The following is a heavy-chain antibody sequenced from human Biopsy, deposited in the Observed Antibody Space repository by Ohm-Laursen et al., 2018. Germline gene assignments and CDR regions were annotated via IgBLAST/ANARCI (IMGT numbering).Heavy chain of an antibody. CDR1: GFTFHDYA. CDR2: ISWNSGRI. V-gene: IGHV3-9*01. D-gene: IGHD6-13*01. Sequence: SLRLSCAASGFTFHDYAMHWVRQVPGKGLEWVSGISWNSGRIAYADSVKGRFTISRDNAKNSLYLQMNSLRAEDTAVYYCAREAALNYSDSWYETWFDPWGQGTLVTVSS. J-gene: IGHJ5*02. CDR3: AREAALNYSDSWYETWFDP.